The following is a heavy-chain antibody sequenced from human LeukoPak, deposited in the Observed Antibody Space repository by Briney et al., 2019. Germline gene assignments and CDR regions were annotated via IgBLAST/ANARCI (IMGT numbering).Heavy chain of an antibody. Sequence: GESLKISCKGSGYSFTNYWIGRVRQMPGKGLEWMGIIYPGDSNARYSPSFQGQVTISADKSISTAYLQWSSLKASDTAIYYCARRLNYYDNSGYYFDYWGQGTLVTVSS. CDR1: GYSFTNYW. CDR2: IYPGDSNA. V-gene: IGHV5-51*01. CDR3: ARRLNYYDNSGYYFDY. J-gene: IGHJ4*02. D-gene: IGHD3-22*01.